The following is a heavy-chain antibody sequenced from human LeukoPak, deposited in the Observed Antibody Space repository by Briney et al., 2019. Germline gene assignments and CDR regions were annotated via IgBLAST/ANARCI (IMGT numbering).Heavy chain of an antibody. Sequence: SETLSLTCTVSGGSISSSSYYWGWIRQPPGKGLEWIGSIYYSGSTYYNPSLKSRVTISVDTSKNQFSLKLSSVTAADTAVYYCARVVLRYFDGLGMDVWGQGTTVTVSS. D-gene: IGHD3-9*01. J-gene: IGHJ6*02. CDR2: IYYSGST. CDR1: GGSISSSSYY. CDR3: ARVVLRYFDGLGMDV. V-gene: IGHV4-39*07.